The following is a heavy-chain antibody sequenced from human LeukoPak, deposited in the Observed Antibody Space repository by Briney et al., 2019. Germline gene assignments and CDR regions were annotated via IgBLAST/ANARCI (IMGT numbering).Heavy chain of an antibody. CDR1: GGSISNYY. CDR3: ARDTEYSSSWYPLFDY. Sequence: SETLSLTCTVSGGSISNYYWGWIRQPPGKGLEWIGSIYYSGSTYYNPSLKSRVTISVDTSKNQFSLKLSSVTAADTAVYYCARDTEYSSSWYPLFDYWGQGTLVTVSS. J-gene: IGHJ4*02. V-gene: IGHV4-39*07. D-gene: IGHD6-13*01. CDR2: IYYSGST.